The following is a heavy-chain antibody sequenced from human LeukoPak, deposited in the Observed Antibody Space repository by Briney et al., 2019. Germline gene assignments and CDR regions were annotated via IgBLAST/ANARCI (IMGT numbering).Heavy chain of an antibody. CDR1: GGSISSGSYY. J-gene: IGHJ5*02. D-gene: IGHD3-22*01. Sequence: SETLSLTCTVSGGSISSGSYYWSWIRQPAGKGLEWIGRIYTSGSTNYNLSLKSRVTISVDTSKNQFSLKLSSVTAADTAVYYCARAGMYYYDSSGYYFWFDPWGQGTLVTVSS. V-gene: IGHV4-61*02. CDR2: IYTSGST. CDR3: ARAGMYYYDSSGYYFWFDP.